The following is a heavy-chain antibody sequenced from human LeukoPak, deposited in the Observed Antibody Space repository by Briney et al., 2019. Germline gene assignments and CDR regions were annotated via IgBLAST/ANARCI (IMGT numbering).Heavy chain of an antibody. CDR3: VKSRMWESLTNQGDAFDV. D-gene: IGHD1-26*01. CDR2: MWYDGSNK. J-gene: IGHJ3*01. Sequence: AGRSLRLSCAASGFTFSSYGMHWVRQAPGKGLEWVAVMWYDGSNKDYTDSVKGRFTISRDNSKNTLYLQMNSLRAEDTAVYHCVKSRMWESLTNQGDAFDVWGQGTMVTVSS. V-gene: IGHV3-30*18. CDR1: GFTFSSYG.